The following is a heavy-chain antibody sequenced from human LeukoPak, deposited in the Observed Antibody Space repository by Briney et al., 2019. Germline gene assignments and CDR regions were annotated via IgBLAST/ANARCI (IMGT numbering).Heavy chain of an antibody. D-gene: IGHD3-10*01. Sequence: VASVKVSCKASGYTFTSYYMHWVRQAPGQGLEWMGIINPSGGSTSYAQKFQGRVTMTRDTSTSTVYMELSSLRSEDTAVYYCARDIGHYYGSGSHLLNYMDVWGKGTTVTVSS. CDR3: ARDIGHYYGSGSHLLNYMDV. V-gene: IGHV1-46*01. CDR1: GYTFTSYY. CDR2: INPSGGST. J-gene: IGHJ6*03.